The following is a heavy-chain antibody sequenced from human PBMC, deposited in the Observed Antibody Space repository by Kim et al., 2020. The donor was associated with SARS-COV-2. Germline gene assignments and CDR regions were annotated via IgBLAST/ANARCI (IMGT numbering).Heavy chain of an antibody. CDR1: GGSFSGYY. CDR2: INHSGST. CDR3: VRDSSGWTRLYYFDY. J-gene: IGHJ4*02. D-gene: IGHD6-19*01. Sequence: SETLSLTCAVYGGSFSGYYWSWIRQPPGKGLEWIGEINHSGSTNYNPSLKSRVTISVDTSKNQFSLKLSSVTAADTAVYYCVRDSSGWTRLYYFDYRGQGTLVTVSS. V-gene: IGHV4-34*01.